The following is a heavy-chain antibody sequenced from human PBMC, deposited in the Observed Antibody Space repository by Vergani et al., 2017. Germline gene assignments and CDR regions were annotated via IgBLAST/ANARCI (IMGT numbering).Heavy chain of an antibody. V-gene: IGHV3-9*01. CDR1: GFSLDDYD. D-gene: IGHD6-13*01. Sequence: EVQLVESGGGLVQPGRFLRLSCAASGFSLDDYDMHWVRQAPGKGLEWVSGISWNSGRIVYADSVKGRFTISRDNAKTALYLQMNSPSAEDTALYYCARGSSWYIYFDYWGQGTLVTVSS. CDR3: ARGSSWYIYFDY. CDR2: ISWNSGRI. J-gene: IGHJ4*02.